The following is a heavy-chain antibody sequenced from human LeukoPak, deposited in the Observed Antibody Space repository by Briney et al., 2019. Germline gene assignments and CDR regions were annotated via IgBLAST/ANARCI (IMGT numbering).Heavy chain of an antibody. CDR1: GYSFTNYW. J-gene: IGHJ5*02. CDR2: IYPGDSDT. CDR3: ERLEETNWFDP. D-gene: IGHD5-24*01. V-gene: IGHV5-51*01. Sequence: GESLKISCKGSGYSFTNYWIGWVRQMPGKGLEWMGIIYPGDSDTRYSPSFQGQVTISADKSISTAYLQWSSLKASDTAMHYSERLEETNWFDPWGQGTLVTVSS.